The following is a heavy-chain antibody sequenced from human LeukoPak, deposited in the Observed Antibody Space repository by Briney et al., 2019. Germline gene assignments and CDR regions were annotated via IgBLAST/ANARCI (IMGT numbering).Heavy chain of an antibody. V-gene: IGHV3-30*02. J-gene: IGHJ3*02. Sequence: SGGSLRLSCAASGFTFSSYGMHWVRQAPGKGLEWVAFIRYDGSTQYYADSVKGRFTISRDNSKNTLYLQMNSLRAEDTAVYYCAKDQEVSWFGESQGAFDIWGQGTMVTVSS. D-gene: IGHD3-10*01. CDR3: AKDQEVSWFGESQGAFDI. CDR1: GFTFSSYG. CDR2: IRYDGSTQ.